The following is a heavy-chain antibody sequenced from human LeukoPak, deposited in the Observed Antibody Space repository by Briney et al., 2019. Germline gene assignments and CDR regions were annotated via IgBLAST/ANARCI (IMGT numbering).Heavy chain of an antibody. CDR1: GFIFSSYW. V-gene: IGHV3-7*01. Sequence: PGGSLRLSCAASGFIFSSYWMSWVRQAPGKGLEWVANIKQDGSEKYYVDSVKGRFTISRDNAKNSLYLQMNSLRAEDTAVYYCARDSSGWYHWFDPWGQGTLVTVSS. CDR3: ARDSSGWYHWFDP. D-gene: IGHD6-19*01. J-gene: IGHJ5*02. CDR2: IKQDGSEK.